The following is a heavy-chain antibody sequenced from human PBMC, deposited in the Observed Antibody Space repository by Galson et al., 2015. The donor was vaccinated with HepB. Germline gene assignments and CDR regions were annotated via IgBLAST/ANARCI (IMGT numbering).Heavy chain of an antibody. J-gene: IGHJ4*02. CDR1: GFTFSSYA. CDR2: ISGSGGST. V-gene: IGHV3-23*01. CDR3: AKARIAVAGTADY. Sequence: SLRLSCAASGFTFSSYAMSWVRQAPGKGLEWVSAISGSGGSTYYADSVKGRFTISRDNSKNTLYLQMNSLRAEDTAVYYRAKARIAVAGTADYWGQGTLVTVSS. D-gene: IGHD6-19*01.